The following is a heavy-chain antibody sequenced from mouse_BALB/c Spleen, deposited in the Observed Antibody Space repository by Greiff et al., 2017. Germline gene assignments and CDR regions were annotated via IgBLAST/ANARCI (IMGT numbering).Heavy chain of an antibody. D-gene: IGHD1-1*01. CDR1: GFSLTSYG. J-gene: IGHJ1*01. Sequence: QVQLKESGPGLVQPSQSLSITCTVSGFSLTSYGVHWVRQSPGKGLEWLGVIWSGGSTDYNAAFISRLSISKDNSKSQVFFKMNSLQANDTAIYYCARNRGITTVVANWYFDVWGAGTTVTVSS. CDR3: ARNRGITTVVANWYFDV. CDR2: IWSGGST. V-gene: IGHV2-2*02.